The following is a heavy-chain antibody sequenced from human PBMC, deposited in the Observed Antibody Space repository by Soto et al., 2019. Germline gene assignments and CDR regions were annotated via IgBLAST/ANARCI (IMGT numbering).Heavy chain of an antibody. V-gene: IGHV3-23*01. J-gene: IGHJ4*02. D-gene: IGHD3-9*01. CDR2: ISNSGGNT. CDR3: ARTSRDIDC. Sequence: EVQLLESGGGLVQPGGSLRLSCAASGFTFSNYGMSWVRQAPGKGLEWVSTISNSGGNTYYADSMKGRFTISRDNSKNTLYLQMNDLRAEHTAVYYCARTSRDIDCWGQGTLVTVSS. CDR1: GFTFSNYG.